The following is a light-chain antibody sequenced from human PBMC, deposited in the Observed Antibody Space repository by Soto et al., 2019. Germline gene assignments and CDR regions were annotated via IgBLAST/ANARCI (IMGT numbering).Light chain of an antibody. CDR3: QQYNNWPPT. CDR2: GAS. V-gene: IGKV3-15*01. J-gene: IGKJ5*01. Sequence: EIVMTQSPATLSVSPGERATLSRRASHSVSSDLAWYQQKPDQAPRLLIYGASTRAIGIPARFSGSGSGTEFTLTISSLQSEDFAVYYCQQYNNWPPTFGQGTRLEIK. CDR1: HSVSSD.